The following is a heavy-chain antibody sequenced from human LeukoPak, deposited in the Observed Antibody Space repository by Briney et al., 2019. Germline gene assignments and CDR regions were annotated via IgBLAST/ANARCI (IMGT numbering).Heavy chain of an antibody. V-gene: IGHV3-21*01. CDR1: GFTFSTYS. CDR3: AREYSSSTPGAFDI. D-gene: IGHD6-13*01. Sequence: KTGGSLRLSCAVSGFTFSTYSMHWVRQAPGKGLEWVSSISSSSSYMNYADSVKGRFTISRDNSKNTLYLQMNSLRAEDTAVYYCAREYSSSTPGAFDIWGQGTMVTVSS. CDR2: ISSSSSYM. J-gene: IGHJ3*02.